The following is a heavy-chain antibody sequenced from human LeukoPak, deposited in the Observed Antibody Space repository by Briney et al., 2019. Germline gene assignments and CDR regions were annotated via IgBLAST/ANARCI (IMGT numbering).Heavy chain of an antibody. J-gene: IGHJ3*02. V-gene: IGHV1-46*01. CDR2: IKPSGGTT. Sequence: ASVKVSCKASGYTFTSYQMHWVRQASGQGLEWMGTIKPSGGTTTYAQKFQGRVTMTWDTSTSTVYLELSTLRSEDTAVYYCARGRFLDAFDIWGQGTMVTVSS. D-gene: IGHD3-3*01. CDR3: ARGRFLDAFDI. CDR1: GYTFTSYQ.